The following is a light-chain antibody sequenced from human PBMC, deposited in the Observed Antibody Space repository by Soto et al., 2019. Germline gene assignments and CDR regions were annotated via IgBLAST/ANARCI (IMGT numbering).Light chain of an antibody. J-gene: IGKJ2*01. CDR2: GAS. CDR3: QQYGSSPPYT. V-gene: IGKV3-20*01. Sequence: EIVLTQSPGTLSLSPGERATLSCRASQSVSSSYLAWYQQKPGQAPRLLIYGASSRATGIPERFSGSGSETDFTLPISRLEPEDFSVYYRQQYGSSPPYTFGQGPKLEIK. CDR1: QSVSSSY.